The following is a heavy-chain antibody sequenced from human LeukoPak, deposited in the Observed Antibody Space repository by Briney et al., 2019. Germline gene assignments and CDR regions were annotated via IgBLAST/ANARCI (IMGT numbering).Heavy chain of an antibody. V-gene: IGHV1-69*13. Sequence: SVKVSCKASGGTFSSYAISWVRQAPGQGLEWMGGIIPIFGTANYAQKFQGRVTITADESTSTAYMELSSLRSEDTAVYYCARVDNVVVPAASTGWFDPWGQGTLVTVSS. D-gene: IGHD2-2*01. J-gene: IGHJ5*02. CDR3: ARVDNVVVPAASTGWFDP. CDR1: GGTFSSYA. CDR2: IIPIFGTA.